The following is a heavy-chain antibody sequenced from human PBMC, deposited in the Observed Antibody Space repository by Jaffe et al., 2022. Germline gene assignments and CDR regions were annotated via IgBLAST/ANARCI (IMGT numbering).Heavy chain of an antibody. CDR2: ITGSGGNT. CDR1: GFTFRNYA. D-gene: IGHD1-26*01. Sequence: EVQLLESGGGLVQPGGSLRLSCAASGFTFRNYATSWVRQAPGKGLEWVSAITGSGGNTYYADSVKGRFTISTDSSKNTLFLQMNSLRAEDTAVYYCAKDRVPNQSGRDAFDIWGQGTMVTVSS. V-gene: IGHV3-23*01. J-gene: IGHJ3*02. CDR3: AKDRVPNQSGRDAFDI.